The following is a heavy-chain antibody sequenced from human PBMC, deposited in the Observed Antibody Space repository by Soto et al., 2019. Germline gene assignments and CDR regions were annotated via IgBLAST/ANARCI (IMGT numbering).Heavy chain of an antibody. D-gene: IGHD3-9*01. CDR3: AHREVLTDLDC. J-gene: IGHJ4*02. CDR2: IYWVDNK. CDR1: GFSLSTSGVG. V-gene: IGHV2-5*02. Sequence: QITLKESGPTLVKPTQTLTLTCTFSGFSLSTSGVGVGWIRQPPGKALEWLALIYWVDNKRYSPSLKTRLTITKDTSKNQVVLTMTNMDPVDTATYYCAHREVLTDLDCWGQGTLVTVSS.